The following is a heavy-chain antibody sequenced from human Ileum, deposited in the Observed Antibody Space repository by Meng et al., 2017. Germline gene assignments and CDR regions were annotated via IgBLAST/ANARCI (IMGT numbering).Heavy chain of an antibody. CDR1: GFTFSNYW. V-gene: IGHV3-7*01. CDR2: INEGGSEK. CDR3: ARNPDAGTADY. J-gene: IGHJ4*02. Sequence: GESLKISCAGSGFTFSNYWMSWARQTPGKGLEWVANINEGGSEKWYVDSMRGRFTISRDNAKNSLYLQMNSLRDEDTAVYYCARNPDAGTADYWGRGTLVTVSS. D-gene: IGHD6-13*01.